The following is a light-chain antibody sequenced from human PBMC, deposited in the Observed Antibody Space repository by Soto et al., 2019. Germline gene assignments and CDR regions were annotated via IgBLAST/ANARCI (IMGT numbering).Light chain of an antibody. CDR3: CSYAGDFYV. Sequence: SVLPQPRSVSGSPGQSVAISCTGTTSDVGGYDYVSWYQQHPGKAPELIIFDVTKRPSGVPDRFSGSKSGNTASLTISGLQAEDEADYFCCSYAGDFYVFGSGTRSPS. V-gene: IGLV2-11*01. J-gene: IGLJ1*01. CDR1: TSDVGGYDY. CDR2: DVT.